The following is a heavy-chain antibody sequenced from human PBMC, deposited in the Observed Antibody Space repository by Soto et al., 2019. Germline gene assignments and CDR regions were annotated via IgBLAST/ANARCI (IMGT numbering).Heavy chain of an antibody. CDR3: ARHNGPLYVGYYYDMDV. V-gene: IGHV4-34*01. J-gene: IGHJ6*02. CDR2: INHSGST. Sequence: SETLSLTCAVYGGSFSGYYWSWIRQPPGKGLEWIGEINHSGSTNYNPSLKSRVTISLDTSKNQFSLKLSSVTAADTAVYYCARHNGPLYVGYYYDMDVWGQGTTVTVSS. D-gene: IGHD3-16*01. CDR1: GGSFSGYY.